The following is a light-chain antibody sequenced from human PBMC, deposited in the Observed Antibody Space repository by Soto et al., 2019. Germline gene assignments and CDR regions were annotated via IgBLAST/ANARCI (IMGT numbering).Light chain of an antibody. J-gene: IGKJ1*01. Sequence: IVLTQSPGTLSLSPGERATLSCRASQSVSNSYLAWDQQKPGQAHRLLIYGASSRATGIPDRFSGSGSGTDYTLTITRLEPEDFVVYYCQQYGSSPRTFGQGTKVEIK. CDR3: QQYGSSPRT. CDR1: QSVSNSY. CDR2: GAS. V-gene: IGKV3-20*01.